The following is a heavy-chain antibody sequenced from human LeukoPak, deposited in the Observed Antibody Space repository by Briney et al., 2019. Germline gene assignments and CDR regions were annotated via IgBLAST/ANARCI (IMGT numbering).Heavy chain of an antibody. V-gene: IGHV4-38-2*01. CDR3: ARHRYCSRTSCYDWFDP. Sequence: SETLSLTCAVSGYSISSGYYWGWIRQPPGKGLEWFGSIYHSGSTYYNPSLKSRVTISVDTSKNQFSLKLSSVTAADTAVYYCARHRYCSRTSCYDWFDPWGQGTLVTVSS. J-gene: IGHJ5*02. D-gene: IGHD2-2*01. CDR1: GYSISSGYY. CDR2: IYHSGST.